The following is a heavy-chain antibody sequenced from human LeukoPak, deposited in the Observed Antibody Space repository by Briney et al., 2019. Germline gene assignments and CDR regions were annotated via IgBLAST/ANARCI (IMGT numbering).Heavy chain of an antibody. V-gene: IGHV3-23*01. CDR1: GFTFNTHA. D-gene: IGHD6-13*01. CDR3: ATNTSSWSFDY. J-gene: IGHJ4*02. CDR2: ISSSGAGT. Sequence: GGSLRLSCAASGFTFNTHAMSWVRQAPGKGLEWVSAISSSGAGTYYADSVKGRFTISRDNSKNTLYLQMHSLRAEDTAVYYCATNTSSWSFDYWGQGTLVTVSS.